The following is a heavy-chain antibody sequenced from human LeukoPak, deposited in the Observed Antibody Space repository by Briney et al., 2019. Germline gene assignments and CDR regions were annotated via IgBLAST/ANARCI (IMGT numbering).Heavy chain of an antibody. D-gene: IGHD1-20*01. V-gene: IGHV4-59*01. CDR1: GGSISSYY. J-gene: IGHJ6*03. CDR3: ARDSANWSGALYYMDV. CDR2: IYYSGST. Sequence: SETLSLTCTVSGGSISSYYWSWIRQPPGKGLEWIGYIYYSGSTDYNPSLKSRVTISVDTSKNQFSLKLTSVTAADTAVYYCARDSANWSGALYYMDVWGKGTTVTVSS.